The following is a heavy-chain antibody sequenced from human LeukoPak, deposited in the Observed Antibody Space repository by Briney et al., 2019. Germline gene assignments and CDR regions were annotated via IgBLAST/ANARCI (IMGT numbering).Heavy chain of an antibody. J-gene: IGHJ4*02. D-gene: IGHD3-16*01. Sequence: GGSLRLSCAASGFAFNSYGMHWVRQAPGKGLEWLAIISHDGSNTYYADSVKGRVTISRDNSKNTLYLQMNSLRAEDTAVYYCAKVRWGSDNALDSWGQGTLVTASS. V-gene: IGHV3-30*18. CDR3: AKVRWGSDNALDS. CDR2: ISHDGSNT. CDR1: GFAFNSYG.